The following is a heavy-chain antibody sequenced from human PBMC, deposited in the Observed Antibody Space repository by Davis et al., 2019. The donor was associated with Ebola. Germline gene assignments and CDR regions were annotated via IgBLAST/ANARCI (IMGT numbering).Heavy chain of an antibody. CDR2: IYYSGST. CDR3: ARLVLEQWLDY. J-gene: IGHJ4*02. D-gene: IGHD6-19*01. CDR1: GGSISSYY. V-gene: IGHV4-59*08. Sequence: SETLSLTCTVSGGSISSYYWSWIRQPPGKGLEWIGYIYYSGSTNYNPSLKSRVTISVDTSKNQFSLKLSSVTAADTAVYYCARLVLEQWLDYWGQGTLVTVSS.